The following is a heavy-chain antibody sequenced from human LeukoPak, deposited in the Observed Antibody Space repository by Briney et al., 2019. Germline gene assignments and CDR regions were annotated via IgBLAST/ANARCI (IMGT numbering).Heavy chain of an antibody. V-gene: IGHV1-69*05. CDR2: IIPIFGTA. Sequence: SVKASFKASGGTFSSYAISWVRQAPGQGLEWMGGIIPIFGTANYAQKFQGRVTITTDESTSTAYMELSSLRSEDTAVYYCARGEYSSSSHIYYYYMDVWGKGTTVTVSS. CDR3: ARGEYSSSSHIYYYYMDV. CDR1: GGTFSSYA. D-gene: IGHD6-6*01. J-gene: IGHJ6*03.